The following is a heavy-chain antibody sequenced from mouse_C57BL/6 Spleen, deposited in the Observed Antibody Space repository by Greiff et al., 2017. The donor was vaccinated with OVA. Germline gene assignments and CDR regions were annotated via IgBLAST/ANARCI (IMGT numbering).Heavy chain of an antibody. J-gene: IGHJ2*01. D-gene: IGHD1-1*01. Sequence: DVKLQESGPGLVKPSQSLSLTCSVTGYSITSGYYWNWIRQFPGNKLEWMGYISYDGSNNYNPSLKNRISITRDTSKNQFFLKLNSVTTEDTATYYCARILRYARDYFDYWGQGTTLTVSS. V-gene: IGHV3-6*01. CDR3: ARILRYARDYFDY. CDR2: ISYDGSN. CDR1: GYSITSGYY.